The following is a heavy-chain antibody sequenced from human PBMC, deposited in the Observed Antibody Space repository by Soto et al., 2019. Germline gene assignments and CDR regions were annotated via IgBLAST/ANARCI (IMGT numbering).Heavy chain of an antibody. CDR2: ISGSGGST. Sequence: EVQLLESGGGLVQPGGSLRLSCAACGFAFSSYAMSWIRQAPGKGLEWVSAISGSGGSTYYADSVKGRFTISRDNSKNTLYLQMNSLRAEDTAVYYCAHLRESRITIFGVEPYGMDVWGQGTTVTVSS. J-gene: IGHJ6*02. D-gene: IGHD3-3*01. V-gene: IGHV3-23*01. CDR3: AHLRESRITIFGVEPYGMDV. CDR1: GFAFSSYA.